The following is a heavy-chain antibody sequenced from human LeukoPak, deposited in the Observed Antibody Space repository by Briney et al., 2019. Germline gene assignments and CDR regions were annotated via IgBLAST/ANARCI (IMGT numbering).Heavy chain of an antibody. CDR3: ARASWGSSGYYYPFDY. CDR1: GYTFTSYY. CDR2: INPSGGST. J-gene: IGHJ4*02. Sequence: ASVKVSCKASGYTFTSYYMHWVRQAPGQGLEWMGIINPSGGSTSYAQKFQGRVTMTRDTSTSTVYMELSSLRSEDTAVHYCARASWGSSGYYYPFDYWGQGTLVTVSS. V-gene: IGHV1-46*01. D-gene: IGHD3-22*01.